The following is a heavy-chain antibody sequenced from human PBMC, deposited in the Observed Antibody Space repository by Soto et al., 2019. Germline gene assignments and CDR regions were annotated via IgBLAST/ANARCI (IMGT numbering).Heavy chain of an antibody. CDR3: ARDLAAAGPFDY. V-gene: IGHV1-18*01. Sequence: QVQLVQSGAEVKKHGASVKVSCKASGYTFTSYSISWVRQAPGQGLEWMGWINPYNGNTNYAQKLQGRVTMTTNTSTSTAYMELSSLRSDDTAVYYCARDLAAAGPFDYWGQGTLVTVSS. J-gene: IGHJ4*02. CDR2: INPYNGNT. CDR1: GYTFTSYS. D-gene: IGHD6-13*01.